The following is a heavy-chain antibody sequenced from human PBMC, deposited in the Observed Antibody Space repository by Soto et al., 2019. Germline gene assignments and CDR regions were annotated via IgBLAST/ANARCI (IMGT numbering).Heavy chain of an antibody. CDR1: GFTFTTYA. J-gene: IGHJ5*01. D-gene: IGHD3-22*01. V-gene: IGHV3-23*01. Sequence: PGGSLRLSCAASGFTFTTYALTWVRQAPGKGLEWVSGISRSGGSTYYADSVKGRFTVSRDNSKNTLFLQMNSLRAEDTAVYHCAKGPWGGYDNSPPNWFDSWGQGTLVTVSS. CDR2: ISRSGGST. CDR3: AKGPWGGYDNSPPNWFDS.